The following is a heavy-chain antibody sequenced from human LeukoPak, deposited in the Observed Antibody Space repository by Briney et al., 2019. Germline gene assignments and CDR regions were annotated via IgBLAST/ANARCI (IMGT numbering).Heavy chain of an antibody. CDR2: IYYSGST. CDR1: GGSLSSGGYY. Sequence: SQTLSLTCTVSGGSLSSGGYYWSWIRQHPGKGLEWIGYIYYSGSTYYNPSRKSGVTISEDTPKNQFSLKLSSVTAADTAVYYWARTLITMVRGSSRPSWHYFDYWGQGTLVTVSS. J-gene: IGHJ4*02. CDR3: ARTLITMVRGSSRPSWHYFDY. D-gene: IGHD3-10*01. V-gene: IGHV4-31*03.